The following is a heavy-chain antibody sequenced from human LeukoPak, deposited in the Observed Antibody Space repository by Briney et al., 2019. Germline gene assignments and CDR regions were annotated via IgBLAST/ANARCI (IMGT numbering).Heavy chain of an antibody. V-gene: IGHV3-30*18. J-gene: IGHJ3*02. CDR3: AKDFGEAAFDI. CDR1: GFTFSTYV. D-gene: IGHD3-10*01. CDR2: ISYDGSDK. Sequence: GGSPRLSCAASGFTFSTYVMHWVRQAPGKGLEWVAIISYDGSDKYYADSVKGRFTISRDNFKNTLYLQMNSLRAEDTAVYYCAKDFGEAAFDIWGQGTKVSVSS.